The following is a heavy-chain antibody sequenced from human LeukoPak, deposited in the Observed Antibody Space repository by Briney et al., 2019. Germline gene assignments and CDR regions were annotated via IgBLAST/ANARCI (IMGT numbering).Heavy chain of an antibody. CDR3: ARSPPRNLYYYDSSGQMDY. V-gene: IGHV1-8*01. Sequence: ASVKVSCKASGYTFTSYDINWVRQATGQGLEWMGWMNPNSGNTGYAQKFQGRVTMTRNTSISTAYMELSSLRSEDTAVYYCARSPPRNLYYYDSSGQMDYWGQGTLVIVST. J-gene: IGHJ4*02. D-gene: IGHD3-22*01. CDR1: GYTFTSYD. CDR2: MNPNSGNT.